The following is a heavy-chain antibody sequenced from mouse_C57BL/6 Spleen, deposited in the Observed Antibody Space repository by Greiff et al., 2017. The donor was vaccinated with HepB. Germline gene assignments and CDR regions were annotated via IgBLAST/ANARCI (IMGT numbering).Heavy chain of an antibody. V-gene: IGHV1-69*01. CDR2: IDPSDSYT. Sequence: VQLQQPGAELVMPGASVKLSCKASGYTFTSYWMHWVKQRPGQGLEWIGEIDPSDSYTNYNQKFKGKSTLTVDKSSSTAYMQLSSLTSEDSAVYYCAREENYGHYFDYWGQGTTLTVSS. CDR3: AREENYGHYFDY. D-gene: IGHD1-2*01. CDR1: GYTFTSYW. J-gene: IGHJ2*01.